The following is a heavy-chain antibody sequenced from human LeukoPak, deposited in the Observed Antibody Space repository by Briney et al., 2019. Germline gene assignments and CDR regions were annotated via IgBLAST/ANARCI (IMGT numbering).Heavy chain of an antibody. CDR1: GFTFSSYA. J-gene: IGHJ4*02. CDR3: AKVVGSGSYYGSPDY. D-gene: IGHD3-10*01. V-gene: IGHV3-23*01. CDR2: ISGSGGST. Sequence: GGSLRLSCAASGFTFSSYAMSWVRQAPGKGLEWVSAISGSGGSTYYADSVKGRFTISRDNSKNTLYLQMNRLRAEDTAVYYCAKVVGSGSYYGSPDYWGQGTLVTVSS.